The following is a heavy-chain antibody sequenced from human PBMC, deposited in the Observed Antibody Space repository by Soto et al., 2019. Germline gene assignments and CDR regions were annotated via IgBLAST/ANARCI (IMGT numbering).Heavy chain of an antibody. V-gene: IGHV4-59*01. Sequence: SETLSLTCTVSGGSISSYYWSWIRQPPGKGLEWIGYIYYSGSTNYKPSLKSRVTRSVDTSKNQFSLKLSSVTAADTAVYYCARGVVGTVTYENYYYYYMDVWGKGTTVTVSS. CDR3: ARGVVGTVTYENYYYYYMDV. CDR2: IYYSGST. D-gene: IGHD4-17*01. J-gene: IGHJ6*03. CDR1: GGSISSYY.